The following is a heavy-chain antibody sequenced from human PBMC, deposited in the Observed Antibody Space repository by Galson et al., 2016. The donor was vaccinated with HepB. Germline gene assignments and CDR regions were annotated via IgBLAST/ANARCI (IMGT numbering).Heavy chain of an antibody. D-gene: IGHD3-22*01. Sequence: TLSLTCTVSGGPISSGGYYWSWIRQHPGKGLEWIGYIYYSGSTYYNPSLKSRVTISVDTSKNQFSLKLRSVTAADTAVYYCARVRSSGYYPNWFDPWGQGTLVTVSS. J-gene: IGHJ5*02. CDR1: GGPISSGGYY. CDR2: IYYSGST. V-gene: IGHV4-31*03. CDR3: ARVRSSGYYPNWFDP.